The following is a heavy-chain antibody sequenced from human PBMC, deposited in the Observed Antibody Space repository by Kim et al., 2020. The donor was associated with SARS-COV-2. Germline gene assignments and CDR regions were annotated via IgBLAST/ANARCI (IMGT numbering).Heavy chain of an antibody. V-gene: IGHV4-59*08. CDR2: IYYSGST. Sequence: SETLSLTCTVSGGSISSYYWSWIRQPPGKGLEWIGYIYYSGSTNYNPSLKSRVTISVDTSKNQFSLKLSSVTAADTAVYYCAGLSKEDYYYYYGMDVWGQGTTVTVSS. CDR3: AGLSKEDYYYYYGMDV. CDR1: GGSISSYY. J-gene: IGHJ6*02.